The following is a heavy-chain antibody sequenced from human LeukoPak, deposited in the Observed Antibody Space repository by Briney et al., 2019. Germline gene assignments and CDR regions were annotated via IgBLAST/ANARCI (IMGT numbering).Heavy chain of an antibody. D-gene: IGHD3-22*01. CDR1: GFTFSSYS. Sequence: PGGSLRLSCAASGFTFSSYSMNWVRQAPGKGLEWVSYISSSSSTIYYADSVKGRFTISRDNAKNTLYLQMHILRAEDTAVYYCAHYDSSGYYQHDAFDIWGQGTMVTVSS. CDR2: ISSSSSTI. CDR3: AHYDSSGYYQHDAFDI. V-gene: IGHV3-48*01. J-gene: IGHJ3*02.